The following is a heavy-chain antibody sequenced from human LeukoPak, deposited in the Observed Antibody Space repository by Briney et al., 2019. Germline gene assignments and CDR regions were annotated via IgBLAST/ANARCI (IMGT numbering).Heavy chain of an antibody. CDR3: ARYGNYLGSGLDY. D-gene: IGHD1-26*01. J-gene: IGHJ4*02. Sequence: GASVKVSCKASGYTFIEYYMHWGRRTPGQGLEWMGWINPHSGASNYVQKFQGRVTMTWDTSISTVYMELSRLRSDDTAVYFCARYGNYLGSGLDYWGQGTLLTVSS. V-gene: IGHV1-2*02. CDR1: GYTFIEYY. CDR2: INPHSGAS.